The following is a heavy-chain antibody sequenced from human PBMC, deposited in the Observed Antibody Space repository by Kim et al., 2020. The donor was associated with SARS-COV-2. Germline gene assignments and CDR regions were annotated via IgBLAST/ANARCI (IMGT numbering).Heavy chain of an antibody. D-gene: IGHD1-26*01. CDR3: ARGISGSYVDY. CDR2: T. J-gene: IGHJ4*02. V-gene: IGHV4-31*02. Sequence: TYYNPSLKSRVTISVDTSKNQFSLKLSSVTAADTAVYYCARGISGSYVDYWCQGTLVTVSS.